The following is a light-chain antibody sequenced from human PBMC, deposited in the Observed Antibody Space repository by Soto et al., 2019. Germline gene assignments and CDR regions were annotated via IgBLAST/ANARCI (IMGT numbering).Light chain of an antibody. J-gene: IGKJ2*01. CDR2: AAS. CDR3: QQSYSTPMYT. CDR1: QSISSY. V-gene: IGKV1-39*01. Sequence: DIQMTXSPSSLSASVGDRVTITXRXSQSISSYLNXXQQKPGKAPKLLIYAASSLQSGVPSRFSGSGSGTDFTLTISSLQPEDFATYYCQQSYSTPMYTFGQGTKLEIK.